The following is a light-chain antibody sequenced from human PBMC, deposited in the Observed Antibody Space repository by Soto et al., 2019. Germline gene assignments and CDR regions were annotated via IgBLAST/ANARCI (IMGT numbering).Light chain of an antibody. CDR3: QQYGSSLWP. CDR1: QSVSSSY. Sequence: EIVLTQSPGTLSLSPGERATLSCRASQSVSSSYLTWYQQKPGQAPRLLIFGASSRATGIPDRFSGRGSGTDFTLTISRLEPEDFAVYYCQQYGSSLWPFGQGTKVAIK. J-gene: IGKJ1*01. V-gene: IGKV3-20*01. CDR2: GAS.